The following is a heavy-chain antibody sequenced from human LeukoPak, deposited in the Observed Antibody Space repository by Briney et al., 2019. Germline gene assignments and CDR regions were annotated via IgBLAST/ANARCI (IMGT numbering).Heavy chain of an antibody. CDR1: GGSISSHY. Sequence: SETLSLTCTVSGGSISSHYWSWIRQPPGKGLEWTGYIYYSGSTNYNPSLKSRVTISVDTSKNQFSLKLSSVTAADTAVYYCARGRDYYYYYMDVWGKGTTVTVSS. CDR2: IYYSGST. J-gene: IGHJ6*03. D-gene: IGHD3-10*01. CDR3: ARGRDYYYYYMDV. V-gene: IGHV4-59*11.